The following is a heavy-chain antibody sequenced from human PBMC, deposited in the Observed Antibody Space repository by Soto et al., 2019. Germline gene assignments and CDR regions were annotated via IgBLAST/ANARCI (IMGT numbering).Heavy chain of an antibody. V-gene: IGHV1-18*01. J-gene: IGHJ2*01. D-gene: IGHD6-19*01. CDR2: ISPANGDK. CDR1: GYTFITSG. Sequence: QVELMQSGPEVKRPGTSVKVSCKASGYTFITSGINWVRQTPGQPLEWVGWISPANGDKKYAQKFEDRVIWPSETSTDTLNMELTNLRSEDTAVYFCARGRYFATTHRQWWYFDFWGRGTPVTVSS. CDR3: ARGRYFATTHRQWWYFDF.